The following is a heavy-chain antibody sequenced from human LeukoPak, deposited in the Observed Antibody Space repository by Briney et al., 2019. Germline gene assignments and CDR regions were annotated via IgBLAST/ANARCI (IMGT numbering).Heavy chain of an antibody. D-gene: IGHD3-16*01. CDR2: IYYRGNT. J-gene: IGHJ4*02. CDR1: GGSIGGHF. V-gene: IGHV4-59*11. Sequence: SETLSLTCTVSGGSIGGHFWNWLRQPPGKGLEWIGNIYYRGNTNYNPSLKSRVTLSVDTFNNQFSLGLTSMTAADTAVYYCARGGGYGVYWGQGTLVTVSS. CDR3: ARGGGYGVY.